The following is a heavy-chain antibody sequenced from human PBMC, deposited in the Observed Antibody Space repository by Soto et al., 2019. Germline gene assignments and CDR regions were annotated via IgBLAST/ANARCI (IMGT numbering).Heavy chain of an antibody. D-gene: IGHD4-4*01. CDR2: IYYSGST. V-gene: IGHV4-39*01. Sequence: SETLSLTCTVSGGSISSSSYYWGWIRQPPGKGLEWIGSIYYSGSTYYNPSLKSRVTISVDTSKNQFSLKLSSVTAADTAVYYCARGAKGIFYSNYVGWFDPWGQGTLVTVSS. J-gene: IGHJ5*02. CDR3: ARGAKGIFYSNYVGWFDP. CDR1: GGSISSSSYY.